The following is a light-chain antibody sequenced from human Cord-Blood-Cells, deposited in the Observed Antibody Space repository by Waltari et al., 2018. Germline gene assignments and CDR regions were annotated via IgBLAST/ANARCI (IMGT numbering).Light chain of an antibody. Sequence: VLTQSPATLSLSPGERATLSCRASQSVSSYLAWYQQKPGQAPRLLIYDASNRATGIPARFSGSGSGTDFTLTISSLEPEDFAVYYCQQRSNWPTFGQGTKVEIK. V-gene: IGKV3-11*01. CDR3: QQRSNWPT. J-gene: IGKJ1*01. CDR2: DAS. CDR1: QSVSSY.